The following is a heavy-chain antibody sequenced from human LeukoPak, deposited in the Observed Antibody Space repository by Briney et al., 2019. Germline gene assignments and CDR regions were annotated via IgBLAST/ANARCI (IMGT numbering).Heavy chain of an antibody. V-gene: IGHV4-34*01. D-gene: IGHD5-12*01. CDR1: GGSFSGYY. CDR2: INHSGST. Sequence: SETLSLTCAVYGGSFSGYYWSWIRQPPGKGLEWIGEINHSGSTNYNPSLKSRVTTSVDTSKNQFSLKLSSVTAADTAVYYCARASPPSGYSGYDWISSWFDPWGQGTLVTVSS. CDR3: ARASPPSGYSGYDWISSWFDP. J-gene: IGHJ5*02.